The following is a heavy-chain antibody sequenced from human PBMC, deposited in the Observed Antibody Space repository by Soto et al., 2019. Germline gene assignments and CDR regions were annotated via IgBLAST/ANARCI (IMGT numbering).Heavy chain of an antibody. Sequence: SETPSLTCTVSGGSISSGGYYWSWIRQHPGKGLEWIGYIYYSGSTYYNPSLKSRVTISVDTSKNQFSLKLSSVTAADTAVYYCARGVYCGGDCYTLDAFDIWGQGTMVTVSS. CDR2: IYYSGST. V-gene: IGHV4-31*03. CDR1: GGSISSGGYY. CDR3: ARGVYCGGDCYTLDAFDI. D-gene: IGHD2-21*02. J-gene: IGHJ3*02.